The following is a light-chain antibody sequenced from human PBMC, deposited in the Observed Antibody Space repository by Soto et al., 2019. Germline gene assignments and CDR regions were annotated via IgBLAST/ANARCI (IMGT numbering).Light chain of an antibody. V-gene: IGKV1-5*01. Sequence: DIQMTQSPSTLSASVGDRVTITCRASQSISSWLAWYQQKPGKAPKLLIYYASSLESGVPSTFRGAGSGTEFTLTISSLQPDDFATYYCQQYYTYSSYTFGQGTKLEIE. CDR2: YAS. CDR3: QQYYTYSSYT. CDR1: QSISSW. J-gene: IGKJ2*01.